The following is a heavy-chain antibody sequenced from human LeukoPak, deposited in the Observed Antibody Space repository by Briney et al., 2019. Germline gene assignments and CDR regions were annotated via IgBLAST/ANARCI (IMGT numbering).Heavy chain of an antibody. V-gene: IGHV3-21*01. Sequence: GGSLRLSCAASGFTFGSYSMNWVRQAPGKGLEWVSSISSSSSYIYYADSVKGRFTISRDNAKNSLYPQMNSLRAEDTAVYYCARAITGEDDYWGQGTLVTVSS. J-gene: IGHJ4*02. CDR1: GFTFGSYS. CDR2: ISSSSSYI. CDR3: ARAITGEDDY.